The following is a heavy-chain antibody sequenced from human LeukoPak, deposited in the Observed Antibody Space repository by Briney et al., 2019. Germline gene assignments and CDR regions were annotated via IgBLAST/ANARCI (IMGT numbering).Heavy chain of an antibody. V-gene: IGHV3-30-3*01. CDR2: ISYNGSNK. Sequence: TGGSLRLSCAASGFTFSSYAMHWVRQAPGKGLEWVAVISYNGSNKYYADSVKGRFTISRDNAKNTLYLQMNSLRAEDTAVYYCARSYSSSRGTFDYWGQGTLVTVSS. CDR1: GFTFSSYA. J-gene: IGHJ4*02. D-gene: IGHD6-6*01. CDR3: ARSYSSSRGTFDY.